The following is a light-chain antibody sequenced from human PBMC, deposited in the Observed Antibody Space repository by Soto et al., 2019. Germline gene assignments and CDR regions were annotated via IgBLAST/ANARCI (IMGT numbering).Light chain of an antibody. CDR3: QTWDTGIQV. CDR1: SGHSTYA. Sequence: QLVLTQSPSASASLGASVKLICTLSSGHSTYAIAWHQQQSEKGPRFLMRLNSDGRHSKGDGIPDRFSGSSSGAERYLTISSLQSEDEADYYCQTWDTGIQVFGGGTKLTVL. CDR2: LNSDGRH. V-gene: IGLV4-69*01. J-gene: IGLJ3*02.